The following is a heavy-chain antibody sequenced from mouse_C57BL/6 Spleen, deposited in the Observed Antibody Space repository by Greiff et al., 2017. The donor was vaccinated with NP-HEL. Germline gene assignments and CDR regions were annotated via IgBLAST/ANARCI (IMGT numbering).Heavy chain of an antibody. CDR1: GYTFTSYW. V-gene: IGHV1-5*01. Sequence: EVQLQESGTVLARPGASVKMSCKTSGYTFTSYWMHWVKQRPGQGLEWIGAIYPGNSDTSYNQKFKGKAKLTAVTSASTAYMELSSLTNEDSAVYYCTRERITTVVATHWYFDVWGTGTTVTVSS. J-gene: IGHJ1*03. CDR2: IYPGNSDT. D-gene: IGHD1-1*01. CDR3: TRERITTVVATHWYFDV.